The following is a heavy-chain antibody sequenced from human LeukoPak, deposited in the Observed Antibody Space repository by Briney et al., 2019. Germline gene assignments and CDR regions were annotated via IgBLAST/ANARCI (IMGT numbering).Heavy chain of an antibody. J-gene: IGHJ4*02. CDR2: ISGSGGST. Sequence: GGFLRLSCAASGFTFSSYAMSWVRQAPGKGLEWVSAISGSGGSTYYADSVKGRFTISRDNSKNTLYLQMNSLRAEDTAVYYCANPNLWFGGDDFDYWGQGTLVTVSS. D-gene: IGHD3-10*01. V-gene: IGHV3-23*01. CDR1: GFTFSSYA. CDR3: ANPNLWFGGDDFDY.